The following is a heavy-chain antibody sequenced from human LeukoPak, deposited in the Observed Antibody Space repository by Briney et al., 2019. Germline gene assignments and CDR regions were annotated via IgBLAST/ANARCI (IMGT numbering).Heavy chain of an antibody. Sequence: ASVKVSCKASGYTFTGYDINWVRQATGQGLEWMGWMNPNGGNTGYAQKLQGRVTMTTDTSTSTAYMELRSLRSDDTAVYYCARVSPLWDWFDPWGQGTLVTVSS. CDR2: MNPNGGNT. CDR1: GYTFTGYD. D-gene: IGHD1-26*01. V-gene: IGHV1-8*01. J-gene: IGHJ5*02. CDR3: ARVSPLWDWFDP.